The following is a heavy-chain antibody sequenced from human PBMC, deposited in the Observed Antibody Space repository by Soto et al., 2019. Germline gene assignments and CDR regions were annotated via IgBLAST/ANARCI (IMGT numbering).Heavy chain of an antibody. CDR1: GFSLSNARMG. V-gene: IGHV2-26*01. D-gene: IGHD3-10*01. CDR3: ARIPGRYYYGSGDAFDF. CDR2: IFSNDEK. Sequence: SGPTLVNPTETLTLTCTVSGFSLSNARMGVSWIRQPPGKALEWLAHIFSNDEKSYSTSLKSRLPISQDTSKSQVVLTMTNMDPVDTATYYCARIPGRYYYGSGDAFDFWGQGTMVTVSS. J-gene: IGHJ3*01.